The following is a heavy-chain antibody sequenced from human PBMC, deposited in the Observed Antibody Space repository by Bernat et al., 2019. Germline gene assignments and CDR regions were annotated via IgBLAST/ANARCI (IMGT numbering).Heavy chain of an antibody. D-gene: IGHD6-13*01. CDR3: ARDPGKYVAAAGDD. J-gene: IGHJ4*02. Sequence: QVQLVESGGGVVQPGRSLRLSCAASGFTFSSYGMHWVRQAPCKGLEWVAAIWYDGSNKYYADSVKGRFTISRDNSKNTLYLQMNSLRAEDTAVYYCARDPGKYVAAAGDDWGQGTLVTVSS. CDR1: GFTFSSYG. V-gene: IGHV3-33*01. CDR2: IWYDGSNK.